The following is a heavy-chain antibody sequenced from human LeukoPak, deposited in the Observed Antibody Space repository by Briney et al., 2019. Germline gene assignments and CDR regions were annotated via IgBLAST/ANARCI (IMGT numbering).Heavy chain of an antibody. D-gene: IGHD3-3*01. CDR1: GGTFSSYA. Sequence: GASVKVSCKASGGTFSSYAISWVRQTPGQGLEWMGGIIPIFGTANYAQKFRVTITADESTSTAYVELSSLRSEDTAVYYCARAIYYDFWSGYREYYYYYGMDVWGQGTTVTVSS. V-gene: IGHV1-69*13. CDR2: IIPIFGTA. J-gene: IGHJ6*02. CDR3: ARAIYYDFWSGYREYYYYYGMDV.